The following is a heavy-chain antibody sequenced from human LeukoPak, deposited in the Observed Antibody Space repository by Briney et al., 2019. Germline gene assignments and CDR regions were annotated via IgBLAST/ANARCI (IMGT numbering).Heavy chain of an antibody. CDR2: IYPGDSDT. Sequence: AGESLKISCSAAGYKFPNQWLAWVRQMPGKGLEWVGNIYPGDSDTRYNPPFQGHVTISAHKSTSTAYLQWSRLQASDTAMYYCARRSVADTTGYGLDLWGQGTLVTVSS. D-gene: IGHD4-11*01. CDR1: GYKFPNQW. CDR3: ARRSVADTTGYGLDL. J-gene: IGHJ3*01. V-gene: IGHV5-51*01.